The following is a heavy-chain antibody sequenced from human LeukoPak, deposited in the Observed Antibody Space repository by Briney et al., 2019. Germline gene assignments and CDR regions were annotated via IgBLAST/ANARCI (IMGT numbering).Heavy chain of an antibody. Sequence: GGSLRLSCAASGFTFSSYAMSWVRQAPGKGLEWVSAISGSGGSTYYADSVKGRFTISKGNSKNTLYLQINSLRVDDTAIYYCARGSHGEHDSWGQGTLVTVSS. V-gene: IGHV3-23*01. J-gene: IGHJ5*01. CDR2: ISGSGGST. CDR3: ARGSHGEHDS. CDR1: GFTFSSYA. D-gene: IGHD4-17*01.